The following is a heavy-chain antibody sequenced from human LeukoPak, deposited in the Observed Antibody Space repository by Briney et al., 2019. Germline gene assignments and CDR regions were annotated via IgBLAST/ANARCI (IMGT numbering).Heavy chain of an antibody. CDR2: TYYRSQWHN. CDR1: GDSVSSDNYA. Sequence: SQTLSLTCAISGDSVSSDNYAWNWIRQSPSRGLEWLGRTYYRSQWHNDYARSVMSRISVDPDTSKNQFSLHLSSVTPDDTAVYYCAGGYAFDVWGQGTMVTVSS. CDR3: AGGYAFDV. V-gene: IGHV6-1*01. J-gene: IGHJ3*01.